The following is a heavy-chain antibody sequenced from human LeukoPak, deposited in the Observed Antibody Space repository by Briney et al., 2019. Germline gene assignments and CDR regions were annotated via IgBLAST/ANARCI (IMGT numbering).Heavy chain of an antibody. CDR2: IKQDGSQK. D-gene: IGHD2-2*01. Sequence: PGGSLRLSCAASGFPFSKYWMTWVRQAPGKGLEWVANIKQDGSQKYYVDSVKGRFTISRDNAKNVLYLQMNSLRVEDTAVFYCARVLDSSTSCHQTLPYWGQGTLVTVSS. CDR1: GFPFSKYW. V-gene: IGHV3-7*01. J-gene: IGHJ4*02. CDR3: ARVLDSSTSCHQTLPY.